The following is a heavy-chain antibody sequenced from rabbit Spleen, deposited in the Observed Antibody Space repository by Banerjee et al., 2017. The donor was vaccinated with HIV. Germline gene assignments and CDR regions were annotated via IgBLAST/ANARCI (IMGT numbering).Heavy chain of an antibody. D-gene: IGHD8-1*01. CDR3: ARDTGSSFSSYGMDL. CDR2: IAGSSSGFT. CDR1: GFSFSSSDS. Sequence: SLEESGGDLVKPGASLTLTCTASGFSFSSSDSMCWVRQAPGKGLEWISCIAGSSSGFTYYTTWAKGRFTISKTSSTTVTLQMTSLTVADTATYFCARDTGSSFSSYGMDLWGQGTLVTV. J-gene: IGHJ6*01. V-gene: IGHV1S40*01.